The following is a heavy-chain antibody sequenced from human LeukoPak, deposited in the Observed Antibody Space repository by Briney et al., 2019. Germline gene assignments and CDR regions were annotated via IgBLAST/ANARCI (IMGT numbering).Heavy chain of an antibody. CDR2: IRYDGSNK. CDR1: GFTFSSYA. D-gene: IGHD1-26*01. CDR3: AKVPALSVGYFQH. J-gene: IGHJ1*01. Sequence: GGSLRLSCAASGFTFSSYAMHWVRQAPGKGLEWVAFIRYDGSNKYYADSVKGRFTISRDNSKNTLYLQMNSLRAEDTAVYYCAKVPALSVGYFQHWGQGTLVTVSS. V-gene: IGHV3-30*02.